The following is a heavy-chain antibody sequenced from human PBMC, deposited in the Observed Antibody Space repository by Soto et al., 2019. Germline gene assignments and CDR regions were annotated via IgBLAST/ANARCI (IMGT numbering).Heavy chain of an antibody. J-gene: IGHJ6*02. V-gene: IGHV4-30-4*01. D-gene: IGHD3-3*01. CDR2: IYYSGST. CDR3: ASTTIFGRVMDV. CDR1: GGSISSGDYY. Sequence: SETLSLTCTVSGGSISSGDYYWSWIRQPPGKGLEWIGYIYYSGSTYYNPSLKSRVTISVDTSKNQFSLKLSSVTAADTAVYYCASTTIFGRVMDVWGQGTTVTVS.